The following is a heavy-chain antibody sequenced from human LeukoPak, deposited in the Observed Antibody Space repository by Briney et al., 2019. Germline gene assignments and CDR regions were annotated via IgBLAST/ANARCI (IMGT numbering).Heavy chain of an antibody. CDR3: AKCAESYGNDAFDM. CDR2: IRGGGAGS. V-gene: IGHV3-23*01. CDR1: GFTVSSNY. J-gene: IGHJ3*02. D-gene: IGHD5-18*01. Sequence: GGSLRLSCAASGFTVSSNYMSWVRQAPGKGREWVSCIRGGGAGSLYADSVKGRFTISRDNSKSTMYLQMNSLRVEDTAVYYCAKCAESYGNDAFDMWGPGTMVTFSS.